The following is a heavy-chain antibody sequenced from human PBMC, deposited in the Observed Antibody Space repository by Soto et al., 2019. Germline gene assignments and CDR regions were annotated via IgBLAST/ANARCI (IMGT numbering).Heavy chain of an antibody. D-gene: IGHD5-18*01. J-gene: IGHJ3*02. CDR2: IRSDGSAK. Sequence: GGSLRLSCAGSGFTFSSPWMSWVRQAPGKGLEWVANIRSDGSAKYYVDSVKGRFTISRDNSKNTLYLQMNSLRAEDTAVYYCARDRRYSYGFAFDIWGQGTMVTVSS. CDR1: GFTFSSPW. V-gene: IGHV3-7*01. CDR3: ARDRRYSYGFAFDI.